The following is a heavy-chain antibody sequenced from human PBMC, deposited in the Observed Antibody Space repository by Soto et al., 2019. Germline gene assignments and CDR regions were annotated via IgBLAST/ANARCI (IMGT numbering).Heavy chain of an antibody. CDR2: IYYSGST. D-gene: IGHD6-6*01. CDR1: GGSISIYY. Sequence: LSLTCTVSGGSISIYYWSWIRQPPGKGLEWIGYIYYSGSTNYNPSLKSRVTISVDTSKNQFSLKLSSVTAADTAVYYCASGGALFSSSNYYYYYMDVWGKGTTVTVSS. CDR3: ASGGALFSSSNYYYYYMDV. J-gene: IGHJ6*03. V-gene: IGHV4-59*01.